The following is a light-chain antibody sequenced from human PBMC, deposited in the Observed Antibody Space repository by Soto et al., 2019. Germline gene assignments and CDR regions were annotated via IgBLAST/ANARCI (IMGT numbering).Light chain of an antibody. CDR1: QSVLYSPNNKNY. CDR3: QQYYSVPFT. CDR2: WAS. J-gene: IGKJ3*01. V-gene: IGKV4-1*01. Sequence: DIVMTQSPDSLAVSLGERATINCKSSQSVLYSPNNKNYLTWYQQKPGQPPKLLIYWASTRESGVPERFSGSGSGTNFTLTISSLQAEDVAVYYCQQYYSVPFTFGPGTKVDIK.